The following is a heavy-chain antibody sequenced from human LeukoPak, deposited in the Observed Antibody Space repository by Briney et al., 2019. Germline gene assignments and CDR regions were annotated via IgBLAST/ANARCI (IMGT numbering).Heavy chain of an antibody. Sequence: GGSLRLSCAASGFTFSSYWMHWVRQAPGKGLVWVSRINSDGSSTSYADSVKGRFTISRDNAKSTLYLQMNSLRAEDTAVYYCARSGRDGYRRKAFDIWGQGTMVTVSS. CDR3: ARSGRDGYRRKAFDI. D-gene: IGHD5-24*01. J-gene: IGHJ3*02. V-gene: IGHV3-74*01. CDR2: INSDGSST. CDR1: GFTFSSYW.